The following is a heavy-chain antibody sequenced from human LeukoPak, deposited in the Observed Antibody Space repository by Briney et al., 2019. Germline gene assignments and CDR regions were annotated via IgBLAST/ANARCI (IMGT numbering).Heavy chain of an antibody. Sequence: LRLSCAASGFTFSAFWMHWIRQHPGKGLEWIGYIYYSGSTYYNPSLKSRVTISVDTSKNQFSLKLSSVTAADTAVYYCASARYYDSSGFEDYWGQGTLVTVSS. J-gene: IGHJ4*02. CDR2: IYYSGST. CDR1: GFTFSAFW. D-gene: IGHD3-22*01. V-gene: IGHV4-31*02. CDR3: ASARYYDSSGFEDY.